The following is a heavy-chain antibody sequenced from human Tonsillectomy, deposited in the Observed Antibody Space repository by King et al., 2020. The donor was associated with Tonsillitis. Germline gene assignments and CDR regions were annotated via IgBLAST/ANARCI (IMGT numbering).Heavy chain of an antibody. V-gene: IGHV1-46*01. CDR2: INPSAGST. Sequence: QLVQSGAEVKKPGASVKVSCRASGYTFTNYYLNWVRQAPGQGLEWVGIINPSAGSTTYAQKFQGRVTMTRDTSTSTVYMDLSSLRSEDTAVYYCARRGAYYEILTGPDGMDVWGQGTTVTVS. D-gene: IGHD3-9*01. J-gene: IGHJ6*02. CDR3: ARRGAYYEILTGPDGMDV. CDR1: GYTFTNYY.